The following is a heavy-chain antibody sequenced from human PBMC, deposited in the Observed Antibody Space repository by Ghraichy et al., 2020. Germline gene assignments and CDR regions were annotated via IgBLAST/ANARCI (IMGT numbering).Heavy chain of an antibody. V-gene: IGHV3-23*01. Sequence: GESLNISCAASGLTFSDYAMSWVRQAPGKELEWVSIISGTSGSTYYADSVKGRFTISRDNSKNTLYLQMNSLRAEDTASYYCAKDHYATPGARAVAGNDAFDLWGQGTEVTVSS. CDR3: AKDHYATPGARAVAGNDAFDL. CDR1: GLTFSDYA. D-gene: IGHD6-19*01. CDR2: ISGTSGST. J-gene: IGHJ3*01.